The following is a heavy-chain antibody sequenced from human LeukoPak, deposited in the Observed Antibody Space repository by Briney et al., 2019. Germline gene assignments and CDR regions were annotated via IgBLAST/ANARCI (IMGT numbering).Heavy chain of an antibody. V-gene: IGHV4-4*07. CDR1: GGSISSYY. J-gene: IGHJ6*03. D-gene: IGHD1-26*01. CDR3: ARDSGGSYYYYYYYMDV. Sequence: PSETLSLTCTVSGGSISSYYWSLIRQPAGKGLQWIGRIYTSGSTNYNPSLKSRVTMSVDTSKNQFSLKLSSVTAADTAVYYCARDSGGSYYYYYYYMDVWGKGTTVTVSS. CDR2: IYTSGST.